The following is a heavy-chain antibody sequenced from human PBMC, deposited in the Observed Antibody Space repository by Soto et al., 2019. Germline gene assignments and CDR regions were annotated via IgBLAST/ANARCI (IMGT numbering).Heavy chain of an antibody. J-gene: IGHJ6*03. CDR1: GFTFSSYG. CDR3: ARERVPLTYYYYYYMDV. CDR2: IWYDGSNK. V-gene: IGHV3-33*01. Sequence: ESGGGVVQPGRSLRLSCAASGFTFSSYGMHWVRQAPGKGLEWVAVIWYDGSNKYYADSVKGRFTISRDNSKNTLYLQMNSLRAEDTAVYYCARERVPLTYYYYYYMDVWGKGTTVTVSS.